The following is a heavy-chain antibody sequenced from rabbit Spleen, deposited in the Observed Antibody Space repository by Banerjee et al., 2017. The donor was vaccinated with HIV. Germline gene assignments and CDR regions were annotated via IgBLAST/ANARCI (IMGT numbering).Heavy chain of an antibody. J-gene: IGHJ6*01. CDR3: ASDINGYGVFEL. D-gene: IGHD6-1*01. V-gene: IGHV1S40*01. Sequence: ESGGGLVKPGASLTLTCIASGVSFSGNSYMCWVRQAPGKGLELIACIYVGGVGGSTKTYYATRAKGRFTISKTSSTTVTLQMTSLTAADTATYFCASDINGYGVFELWGPGTLVTVS. CDR1: GVSFSGNSY. CDR2: IYVGGVGGSTKT.